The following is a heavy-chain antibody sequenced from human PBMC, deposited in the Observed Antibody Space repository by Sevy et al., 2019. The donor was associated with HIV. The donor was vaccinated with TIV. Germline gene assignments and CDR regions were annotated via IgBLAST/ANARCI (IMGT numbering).Heavy chain of an antibody. V-gene: IGHV1-18*01. CDR3: ARLYYYDSSGYYNWFDP. J-gene: IGHJ5*02. CDR2: ISAYNGNT. Sequence: ASVKVSCKASGYTFTSYGISWVRQAPGQGLEWMGWISAYNGNTNYAQKLQGRVTMTTDTSTSTAYMELRSLRSNDTAVYYCARLYYYDSSGYYNWFDPWGQGTLVTVSS. D-gene: IGHD3-22*01. CDR1: GYTFTSYG.